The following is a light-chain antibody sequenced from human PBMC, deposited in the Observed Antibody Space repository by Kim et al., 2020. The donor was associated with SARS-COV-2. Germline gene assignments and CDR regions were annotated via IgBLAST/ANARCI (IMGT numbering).Light chain of an antibody. CDR3: SSYTLTTTV. CDR2: DVS. CDR1: ASDVDGHMY. J-gene: IGLJ1*01. V-gene: IGLV2-14*03. Sequence: PGQAITVSCTGIASDVDGHMYVYWYQQNPGQAPKLLIYDVSNRPSGISNRFSGSKSGNTTSLIISGLQVEDEADYFCSSYTLTTTVVGTGTKVTVL.